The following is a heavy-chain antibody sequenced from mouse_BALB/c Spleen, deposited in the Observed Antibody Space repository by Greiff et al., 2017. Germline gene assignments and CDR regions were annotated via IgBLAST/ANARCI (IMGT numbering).Heavy chain of an antibody. CDR3: ARGEASLYAMDY. J-gene: IGHJ4*01. D-gene: IGHD6-1*01. CDR1: GFTFSDYY. CDR2: ISDGGSYT. V-gene: IGHV5-4*02. Sequence: DVMLVESGGGLVKPGGSLKLSCAASGFTFSDYYMYWVRQTPEKRLEWVATISDGGSYTYYPDSVKGRFTISRDNAKNNLYLQMSSLKSEDTAMYYCARGEASLYAMDYWGQGTSVTVSS.